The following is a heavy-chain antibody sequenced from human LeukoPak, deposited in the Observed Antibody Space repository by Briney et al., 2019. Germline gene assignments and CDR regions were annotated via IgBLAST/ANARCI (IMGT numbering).Heavy chain of an antibody. CDR2: IIPIFGTA. CDR3: ADERGCSSTSCYTDDNSFDP. V-gene: IGHV1-69*13. J-gene: IGHJ5*02. Sequence: SVKVSCKASGGTFCSYAISWVRQAPGQGLEWMGGIIPIFGTANYAQKFQGRVTITADESTSTAYMELSSLRSEDTAVYYCADERGCSSTSCYTDDNSFDPWGQGTLVTVSS. CDR1: GGTFCSYA. D-gene: IGHD2-2*02.